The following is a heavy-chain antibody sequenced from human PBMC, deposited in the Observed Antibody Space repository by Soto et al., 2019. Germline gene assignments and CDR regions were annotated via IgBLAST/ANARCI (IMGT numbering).Heavy chain of an antibody. CDR2: INEDGSNT. V-gene: IGHV3-74*01. D-gene: IGHD3-22*01. Sequence: GGSLRLSYPASEFTFSHNLMHWVRQAPGGGLLWVSRINEDGSNTNYADSVKGRFTISRDNAKNTLYLQMNSLRADDTAVYYCARFGTYYDTSGFLYWGQGTLVTVSS. CDR3: ARFGTYYDTSGFLY. J-gene: IGHJ4*02. CDR1: EFTFSHNL.